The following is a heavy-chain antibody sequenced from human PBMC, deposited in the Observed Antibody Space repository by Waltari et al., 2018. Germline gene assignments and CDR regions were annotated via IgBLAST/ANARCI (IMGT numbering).Heavy chain of an antibody. CDR1: AFTSSTQR. J-gene: IGHJ6*04. CDR3: ARENYYGSGTYPMDV. V-gene: IGHV3-48*02. Sequence: EVHLVESGGGVLQPGECLSFPSAASAFTSSTQRLSWVRQPPGKGLEWVSYISSSSTTIYYADSVKGRFTISRDNAKNSLYLQMNSLRDEDTAVYYCARENYYGSGTYPMDVWGKGTTVTVSS. CDR2: ISSSSTTI. D-gene: IGHD3-10*01.